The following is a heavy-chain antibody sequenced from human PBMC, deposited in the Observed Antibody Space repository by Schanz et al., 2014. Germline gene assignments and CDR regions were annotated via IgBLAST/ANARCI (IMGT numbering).Heavy chain of an antibody. CDR3: AKSQGSSFDS. Sequence: VQLVDSGGGLVKPGGSLRLSCAASGFTFSSYWMHWVRQVPGKGLVWVSRIKSDGSSTSYADSVKGRFTISRDNAKNTLYLQMSSLRAEDTAVYYCAKSQGSSFDSWGQGTLVTGSS. D-gene: IGHD6-13*01. CDR2: IKSDGSST. J-gene: IGHJ4*02. CDR1: GFTFSSYW. V-gene: IGHV3-74*02.